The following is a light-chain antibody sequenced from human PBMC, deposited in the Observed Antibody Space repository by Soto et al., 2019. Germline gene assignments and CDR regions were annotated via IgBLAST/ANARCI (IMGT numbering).Light chain of an antibody. J-gene: IGLJ2*01. V-gene: IGLV2-8*01. CDR1: SSDVGGHNF. CDR2: EVT. CDR3: SAYAGNNNPVI. Sequence: QSALTQPPSASGSPGQSVTISCTGTSSDVGGHNFVSWYQQHPGKAPKFLIYEVTKRPSGVPDRFSGYKSGITASLTVSGLQADDEAYYYCSAYAGNNNPVIFGGGTKVTVL.